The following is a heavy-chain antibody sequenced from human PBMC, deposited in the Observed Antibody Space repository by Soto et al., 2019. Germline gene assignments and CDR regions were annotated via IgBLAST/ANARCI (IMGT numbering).Heavy chain of an antibody. Sequence: GGSLRLSCAASGVTVRSNYMSWVRQAPGKGLEWISVIFSDGSAYYADSVKGRFTISRDESKNTLYLQMNSLRAEDTAVYYCARTYGAGSYFSDYWGQGTLVTVSS. V-gene: IGHV3-53*01. CDR1: GVTVRSNY. CDR3: ARTYGAGSYFSDY. CDR2: IFSDGSA. D-gene: IGHD3-10*01. J-gene: IGHJ4*02.